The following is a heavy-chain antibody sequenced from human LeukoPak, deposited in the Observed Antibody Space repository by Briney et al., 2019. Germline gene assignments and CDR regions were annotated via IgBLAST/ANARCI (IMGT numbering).Heavy chain of an antibody. CDR1: NVSISSSSYY. CDR2: IYYSGST. D-gene: IGHD3-9*01. J-gene: IGHJ4*02. Sequence: SETLSLTCSVANVSISSSSYYWGWIRQPPGKGLEWIGSIYYSGSTYYNPSLKSRVTISVDTSKNQFSLKLSSVTAANTAVYYCARQEIRYFDWLLRGPYFDYWGQGTLVTVSS. CDR3: ARQEIRYFDWLLRGPYFDY. V-gene: IGHV4-39*01.